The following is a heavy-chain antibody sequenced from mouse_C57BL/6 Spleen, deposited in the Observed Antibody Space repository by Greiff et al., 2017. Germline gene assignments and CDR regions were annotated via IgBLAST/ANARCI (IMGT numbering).Heavy chain of an antibody. CDR2: INPGSGGT. D-gene: IGHD1-1*02. Sequence: QVQLQQSGAELVRPGTSVKVSCKASGYAFTNYLIEWVQQRPGQGLEWIGVINPGSGGTNYNEKFQGKAPLTADKSYSTAYMQLSSLTSEDSEVYFCEKGGGGNPAWFDYWGQGTLVTVSA. CDR1: GYAFTNYL. CDR3: EKGGGGNPAWFDY. V-gene: IGHV1-54*01. J-gene: IGHJ3*01.